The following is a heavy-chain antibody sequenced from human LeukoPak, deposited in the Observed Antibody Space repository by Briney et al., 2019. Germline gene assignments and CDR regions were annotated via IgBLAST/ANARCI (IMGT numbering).Heavy chain of an antibody. Sequence: PGGSLRLSCAASGFTFSSYWMHWVRQAPGKGLVWVSRINSDGSSTSYADSVKGRFTISRDNAKNTLYLQMNSLRAEDTAVYYCARGPDERYFHWLLANLFDYWGQGTLVTVSS. V-gene: IGHV3-74*01. J-gene: IGHJ4*02. CDR3: ARGPDERYFHWLLANLFDY. CDR2: INSDGSST. CDR1: GFTFSSYW. D-gene: IGHD3-9*01.